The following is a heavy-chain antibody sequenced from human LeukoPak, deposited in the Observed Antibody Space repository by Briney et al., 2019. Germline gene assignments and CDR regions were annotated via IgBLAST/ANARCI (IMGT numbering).Heavy chain of an antibody. Sequence: GRSLRLSCAASGFTFSSYAMHWVRQAPGKGLEWVAVISYDGSNKYYADSVKGRFTISRDNSKNTLYLQMNSLRAEDTAVYYCARDRLGTWYYFDYWGQGTLVTVSS. D-gene: IGHD6-13*01. V-gene: IGHV3-30*04. J-gene: IGHJ4*02. CDR2: ISYDGSNK. CDR1: GFTFSSYA. CDR3: ARDRLGTWYYFDY.